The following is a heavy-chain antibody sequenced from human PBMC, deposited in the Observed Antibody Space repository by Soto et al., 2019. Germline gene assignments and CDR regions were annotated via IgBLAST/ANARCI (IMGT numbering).Heavy chain of an antibody. D-gene: IGHD3-10*01. J-gene: IGHJ4*02. CDR1: GYSFTSYW. V-gene: IGHV5-51*01. Sequence: PGESLKISCQGSGYSFTSYWIGWVRQMPGKGLEWMGIIYPGDSDTRYSPSFQGQVTIPADRSISTAYLQWSSLKASDTAMYYCARLGGSGSYFRLPFDYWGQGTPVTVSS. CDR3: ARLGGSGSYFRLPFDY. CDR2: IYPGDSDT.